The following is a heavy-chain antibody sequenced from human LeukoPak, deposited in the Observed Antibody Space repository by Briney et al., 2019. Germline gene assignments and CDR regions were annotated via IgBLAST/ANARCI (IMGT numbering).Heavy chain of an antibody. Sequence: ASVKVSCKASGYTLTGYYVHWVRQAPGQGLEWMGWIDPNSGGANYAQKFQGRVTMTRDTSISTAYMELSRLTSDDTAVYYCATIRVDYWGQGTLVTVSS. CDR2: IDPNSGGA. J-gene: IGHJ4*02. CDR3: ATIRVDY. V-gene: IGHV1-2*02. CDR1: GYTLTGYY.